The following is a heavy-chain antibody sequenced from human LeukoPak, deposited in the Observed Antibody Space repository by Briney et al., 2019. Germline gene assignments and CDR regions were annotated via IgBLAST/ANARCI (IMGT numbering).Heavy chain of an antibody. CDR2: INPSGGST. J-gene: IGHJ5*02. Sequence: ASVKVSCKASGYTFTSYYMHWVRQAPGQGLEWMGIINPSGGSTSYAQKFQGRVTMTRDMSTSTVYMELSSLRSEDTAVYYCARSTYYDILTGYYTHWFDPWGQGTLVTVSS. V-gene: IGHV1-46*01. CDR3: ARSTYYDILTGYYTHWFDP. CDR1: GYTFTSYY. D-gene: IGHD3-9*01.